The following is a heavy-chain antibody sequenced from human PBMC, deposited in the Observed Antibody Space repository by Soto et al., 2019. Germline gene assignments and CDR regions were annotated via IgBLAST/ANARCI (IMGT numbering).Heavy chain of an antibody. CDR1: GDTFTDYY. V-gene: IGHV1-46*01. D-gene: IGHD2-21*02. CDR3: ARGGHVVVVTAALDY. J-gene: IGHJ4*02. CDR2: VNPSGGHT. Sequence: QVQLVQSGAEVKKPGASVKVSCKASGDTFTDYYIHWVRQAPGQGLEWMGTVNPSGGHTTYAQHFLGRMTMTRDTSTSTPYMEVTSLTSEDTAVYYCARGGHVVVVTAALDYWGQGTLVTVSS.